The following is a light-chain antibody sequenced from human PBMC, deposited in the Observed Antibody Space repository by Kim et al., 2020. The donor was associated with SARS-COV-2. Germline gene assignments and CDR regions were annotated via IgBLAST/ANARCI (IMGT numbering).Light chain of an antibody. V-gene: IGLV4-69*01. CDR1: SGHTNYA. CDR3: QTWDTGIRL. CDR2: VNSDGSH. J-gene: IGLJ3*02. Sequence: QLVLTQLPSASASLGASDTLTCTLSSGHTNYAIAWHQQQPEKGPRSLMKVNSDGSHSKGDGLPDRFSGSSSGAERYLTISSLQSEDEDDYYCQTWDTGIRLFGGGTQLTVL.